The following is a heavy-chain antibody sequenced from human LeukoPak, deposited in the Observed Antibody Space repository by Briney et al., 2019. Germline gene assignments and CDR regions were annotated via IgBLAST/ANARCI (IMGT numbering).Heavy chain of an antibody. J-gene: IGHJ6*03. CDR3: ARSYGDYVYYYYYMDV. CDR1: GGSISSSSYY. V-gene: IGHV4-39*01. Sequence: SETLSLTCTVSGGSISSSSYYWGWIRQRPGTGLEWIGSIYYSGSTYYNPSLKSRVTISVDTSKNQFSLKLSSVTAADTAVYYCARSYGDYVYYYYYMDVWGKGTTVTVSS. CDR2: IYYSGST. D-gene: IGHD4-17*01.